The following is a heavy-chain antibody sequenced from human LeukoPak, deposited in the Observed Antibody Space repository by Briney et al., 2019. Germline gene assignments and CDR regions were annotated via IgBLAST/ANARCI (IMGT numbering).Heavy chain of an antibody. CDR1: GYTFTGYY. CDR3: ARMTNYYVGALDP. CDR2: INPNSGGT. Sequence: ASVKVSCKASGYTFTGYYMHWVRQAPGQGLEWMGWINPNSGGTNYAQKFQGRVTMTRDTSISTAYMELSRLRSDDTAVYYCARMTNYYVGALDPWGQGTLVTVSS. V-gene: IGHV1-2*02. J-gene: IGHJ5*02. D-gene: IGHD3-10*02.